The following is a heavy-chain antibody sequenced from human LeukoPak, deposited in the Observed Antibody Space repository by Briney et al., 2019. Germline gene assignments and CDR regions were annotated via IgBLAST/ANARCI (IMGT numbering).Heavy chain of an antibody. V-gene: IGHV1-18*01. Sequence: ASVKVSCKASGYTFTSYGISWVRQAPGQGLEWMGWISAYNGNTKYAQNFQDRVTITTNTSASTAYMELRSLRSDDTALYFCARDYGDYAYWYFDLWGRGSLVIVSS. CDR2: ISAYNGNT. CDR1: GYTFTSYG. J-gene: IGHJ2*01. CDR3: ARDYGDYAYWYFDL. D-gene: IGHD4-17*01.